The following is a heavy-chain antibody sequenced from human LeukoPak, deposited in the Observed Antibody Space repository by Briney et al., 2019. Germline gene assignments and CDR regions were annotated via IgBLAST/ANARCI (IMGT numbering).Heavy chain of an antibody. J-gene: IGHJ4*02. D-gene: IGHD6-13*01. V-gene: IGHV1-18*01. CDR2: ISGYNGDT. CDR1: GYTFTTYG. Sequence: ASVKVSCKASGYTFTTYGFNWVRQAPGQGLEWMGWISGYNGDTQYAQKLQGRVTMTTDTSTRTAYLELRSLSSDDTAVYYCARDSHSSSWYSEFDYWGQGTLVTVSS. CDR3: ARDSHSSSWYSEFDY.